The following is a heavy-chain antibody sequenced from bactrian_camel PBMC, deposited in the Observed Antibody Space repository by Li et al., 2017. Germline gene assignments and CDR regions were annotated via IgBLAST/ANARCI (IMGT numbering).Heavy chain of an antibody. Sequence: LVESGGGLVQPGGSLRLSCAASGFTFSNYYMHWVRQAKGKGLEWVSSINSGAGITHYADSVKGRFTISRDNAKNTVYLQLDSLKTEDMAMYYCAKSTSASATFLNGWDCWGEGTQVTVS. V-gene: IGHV3S40*01. J-gene: IGHJ7*01. CDR2: INSGAGIT. CDR1: GFTFSNYY. D-gene: IGHD2*01.